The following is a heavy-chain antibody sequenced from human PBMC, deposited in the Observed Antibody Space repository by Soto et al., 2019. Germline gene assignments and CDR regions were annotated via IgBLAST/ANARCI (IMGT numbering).Heavy chain of an antibody. CDR3: AKDRGYYGSGSYPSFWFDP. CDR1: GFTFSSYA. D-gene: IGHD3-10*01. V-gene: IGHV3-23*01. CDR2: ISGSGGST. J-gene: IGHJ5*02. Sequence: GGSLRLSCAASGFTFSSYAMSWVRQAPGKGLEWVSAISGSGGSTYYADSVKGRFTISRDNSKNTLYLQMNSLRAEDTAVYYYAKDRGYYGSGSYPSFWFDPSGQGTLVTVST.